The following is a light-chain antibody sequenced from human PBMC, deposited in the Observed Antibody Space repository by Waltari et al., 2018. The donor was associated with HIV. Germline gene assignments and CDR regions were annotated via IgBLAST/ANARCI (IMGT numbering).Light chain of an antibody. V-gene: IGLV7-43*01. CDR1: TGAVTSDYY. Sequence: QTVVTQEPSLTVSPGGTVTLTCASSTGAVTSDYYPTWFQQKPGQAPRVLIYRTSSKRSWTPARFSGSLLGGKAALTLSGVQPEDEDEYYCLLYYGGGRPYVFGTGTKVTVL. CDR2: RTS. CDR3: LLYYGGGRPYV. J-gene: IGLJ1*01.